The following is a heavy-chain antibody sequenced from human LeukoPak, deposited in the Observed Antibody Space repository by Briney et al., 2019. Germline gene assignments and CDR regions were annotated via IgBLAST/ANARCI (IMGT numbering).Heavy chain of an antibody. V-gene: IGHV3-13*01. CDR1: EFTFSSYD. D-gene: IGHD6-19*01. Sequence: GGSLRLSCAASEFTFSSYDMHWVRQGTGKGLEWVSAIDTAGYTYYPGSVKGRFTISRENAKNSLYLQMNSLRAGDTAVYYCARSGIAVAAPSAFDIWGQGTMVTVSS. J-gene: IGHJ3*02. CDR2: IDTAGYT. CDR3: ARSGIAVAAPSAFDI.